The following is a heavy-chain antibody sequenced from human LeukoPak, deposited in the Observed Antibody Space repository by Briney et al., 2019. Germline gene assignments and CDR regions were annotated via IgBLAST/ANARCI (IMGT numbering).Heavy chain of an antibody. CDR3: ARGSFDSSGYYVFDY. Sequence: PSETLSLTCTVSGGSISSHYWSWIRQPPGKGLEWIAYLFDSVNTKDNPSLQSRLTLSADTSKNQFSLKLTSVTAADTAVYYCARGSFDSSGYYVFDYWGQGTLVTVSS. CDR2: LFDSVNT. V-gene: IGHV4-59*11. CDR1: GGSISSHY. J-gene: IGHJ4*02. D-gene: IGHD3-22*01.